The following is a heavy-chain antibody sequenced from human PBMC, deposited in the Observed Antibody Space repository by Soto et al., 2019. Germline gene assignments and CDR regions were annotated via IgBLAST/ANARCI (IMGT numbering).Heavy chain of an antibody. CDR1: GYTLTELS. CDR3: ATEVATVNTVTRAFDI. J-gene: IGHJ3*02. D-gene: IGHD4-17*01. Sequence: ASVKVSCKVSGYTLTELSMHWVRQAPGKGLEWMGGFDPEDGETIYAQKFQGRVTMTEDTSTDTAYMELSSLRSEDTAVYYCATEVATVNTVTRAFDIWGQGTMVTVS. CDR2: FDPEDGET. V-gene: IGHV1-24*01.